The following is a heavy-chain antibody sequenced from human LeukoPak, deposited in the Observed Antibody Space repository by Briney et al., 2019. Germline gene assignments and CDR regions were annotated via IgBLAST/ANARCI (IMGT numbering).Heavy chain of an antibody. D-gene: IGHD6-13*01. CDR2: MSPNSGNT. CDR1: GYTFTNFD. V-gene: IGHV1-8*02. J-gene: IGHJ4*02. CDR3: ARESGTGIAAAGLSIDY. Sequence: ASMKVSCKASGYTFTNFDINWVRQATGQGLEWMGRMSPNSGNTVYAQKFQGRVTLTRNTSIGTAYMELSSLTSEDTAVYYCARESGTGIAAAGLSIDYWGQGTLVTVSS.